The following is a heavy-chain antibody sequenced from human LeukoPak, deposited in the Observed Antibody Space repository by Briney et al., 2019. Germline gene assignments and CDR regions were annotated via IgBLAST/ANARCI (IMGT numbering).Heavy chain of an antibody. J-gene: IGHJ4*02. D-gene: IGHD3-10*01. CDR1: GYGFTSYW. CDR3: ARSLWFDY. Sequence: KISFKGSGYGFTSYWIGWGRRMPGKGVEGMGIIYPGDWNTRYSPSFQGQLTISADKSISTAYLQWSSLKASDTAMYYCARSLWFDYWGQGTLVTVSS. CDR2: IYPGDWNT. V-gene: IGHV5-51*01.